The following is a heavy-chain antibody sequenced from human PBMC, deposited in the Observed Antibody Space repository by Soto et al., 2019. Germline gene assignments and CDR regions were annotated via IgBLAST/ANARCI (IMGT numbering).Heavy chain of an antibody. V-gene: IGHV1-46*01. Sequence: ASVKVSCKASGYTFTSYYMHWVRQAPGQGLEWMGIINPSGGSTSYAQKFQGRVTMTRDTSTSTAYMERSSLKSSDTAMYYCARSKVATIYGRDYWGQGTLVTVSS. CDR2: INPSGGST. J-gene: IGHJ4*02. CDR1: GYTFTSYY. D-gene: IGHD5-12*01. CDR3: ARSKVATIYGRDY.